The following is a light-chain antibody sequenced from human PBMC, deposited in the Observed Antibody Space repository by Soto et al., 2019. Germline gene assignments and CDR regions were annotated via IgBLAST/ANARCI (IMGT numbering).Light chain of an antibody. CDR1: QSIRSW. Sequence: DIQMTQTPSTLSASVGDRVTITCRASQSIRSWLAWYRQKPGKARNLLIYKASSLESGVPSRFSGSGSGTDFTLTISSLQPDDFATYYCQQYYSFPLTFGGGTKVEIK. J-gene: IGKJ4*01. V-gene: IGKV1-5*03. CDR2: KAS. CDR3: QQYYSFPLT.